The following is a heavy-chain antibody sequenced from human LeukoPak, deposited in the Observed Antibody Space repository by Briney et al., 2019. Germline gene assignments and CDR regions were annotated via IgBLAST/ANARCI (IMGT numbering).Heavy chain of an antibody. V-gene: IGHV4-61*02. CDR1: GGSISSGSYY. CDR3: ARWSSYRFDY. CDR2: ICTSGST. D-gene: IGHD5-12*01. J-gene: IGHJ4*02. Sequence: PSQTLSLTCTVSGGSISSGSYYWSWIRQPAGKGLEWVGRICTSGSTNYNPSLKSRATILVDMSKNQFSLKLSSVTAADTAVYYCARWSSYRFDYWGQGTLVTVSS.